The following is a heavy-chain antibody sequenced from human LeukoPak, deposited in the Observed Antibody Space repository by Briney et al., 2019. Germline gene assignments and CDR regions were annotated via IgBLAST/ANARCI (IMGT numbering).Heavy chain of an antibody. D-gene: IGHD3-16*01. Sequence: ASVKVSCKASGCTFISYDINWVRQATGQGLEWMGWMNPNSGNTGYAQKFQGRVTMTRSTSINTAYMELSSLTSDDTAVYYCARLGEYSNWFDPWGQGTLVIVSS. CDR1: GCTFISYD. CDR3: ARLGEYSNWFDP. CDR2: MNPNSGNT. V-gene: IGHV1-8*01. J-gene: IGHJ5*02.